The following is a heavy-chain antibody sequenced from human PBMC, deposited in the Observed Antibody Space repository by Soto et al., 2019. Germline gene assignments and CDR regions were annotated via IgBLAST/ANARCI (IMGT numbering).Heavy chain of an antibody. D-gene: IGHD1-26*01. CDR3: AKESIVGATSYYYYGMDV. Sequence: GGSLRLSCAASGFTFSSYAMSWVRQAPGKGLDWVSAISGSGGSTYYADSVKGRFTISRDNSKNTLYLQMNSLRAEDTAVYYCAKESIVGATSYYYYGMDVWGQGTTVTVSS. J-gene: IGHJ6*02. V-gene: IGHV3-23*01. CDR2: ISGSGGST. CDR1: GFTFSSYA.